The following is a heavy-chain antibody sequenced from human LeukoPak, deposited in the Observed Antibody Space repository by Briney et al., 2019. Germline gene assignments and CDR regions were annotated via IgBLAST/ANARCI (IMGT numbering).Heavy chain of an antibody. CDR2: MNPNSGNT. Sequence: ASVKVSCKASGYTFTSYDISWVRQATGQGLEWMGWMNPNSGNTGYAQKFQGRVTITRNTSISTAYMELSSLRSEDTAVYYCARGTWIQLWFEENWFDPWGQGTLVTVSS. D-gene: IGHD5-18*01. CDR1: GYTFTSYD. J-gene: IGHJ5*02. CDR3: ARGTWIQLWFEENWFDP. V-gene: IGHV1-8*03.